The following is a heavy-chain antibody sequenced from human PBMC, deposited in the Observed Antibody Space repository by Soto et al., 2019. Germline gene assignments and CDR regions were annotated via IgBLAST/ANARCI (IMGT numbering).Heavy chain of an antibody. CDR2: IKQDGSEK. J-gene: IGHJ6*02. CDR3: ARDGFRRVMSYYGMDV. D-gene: IGHD3-16*01. CDR1: GFPFSSYW. V-gene: IGHV3-7*04. Sequence: PGGSLRLSCAASGFPFSSYWMSWVRQAPGKGLEWVANIKQDGSEKYYVDSVKGRFTISRDNAKNSLYLQMNSLRAEDTAVYYCARDGFRRVMSYYGMDVWGQGTTVTVSS.